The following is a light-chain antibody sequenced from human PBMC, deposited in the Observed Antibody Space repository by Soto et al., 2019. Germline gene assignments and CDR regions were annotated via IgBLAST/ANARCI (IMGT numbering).Light chain of an antibody. CDR3: QQSYSSPYT. CDR2: SVS. Sequence: DIQMTQSPSSLSASVGDRVTIACRASQSISTYLNWYQQKPGKAPNLLMYSVSRLQSGVPSRFSGGGSGADFTLTINSLQPEDSATYYCQQSYSSPYTFGQGTKLEIK. J-gene: IGKJ2*01. V-gene: IGKV1-39*01. CDR1: QSISTY.